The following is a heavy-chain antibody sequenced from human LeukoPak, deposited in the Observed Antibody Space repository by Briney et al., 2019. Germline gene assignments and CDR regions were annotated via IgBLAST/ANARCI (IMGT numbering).Heavy chain of an antibody. V-gene: IGHV3-74*01. CDR1: GFTFSSYW. Sequence: PGGSLRLSCAASGFTFSSYWMHWVRQAPGKGLGWVSRIDSDGSTTTYADSVKGRFTISRDNAKNSLYLQMNSLRVEDTAVYYCARAWSYSTGWYNYWGQGTLVTVSS. D-gene: IGHD6-19*01. CDR2: IDSDGSTT. J-gene: IGHJ4*02. CDR3: ARAWSYSTGWYNY.